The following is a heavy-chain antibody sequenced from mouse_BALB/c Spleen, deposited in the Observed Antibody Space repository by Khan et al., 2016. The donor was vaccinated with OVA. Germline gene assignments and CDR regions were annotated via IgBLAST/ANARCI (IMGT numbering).Heavy chain of an antibody. J-gene: IGHJ3*01. CDR3: ANHGSSSAWLTY. CDR1: DYTFTSYW. Sequence: QMQLEESGAELAKPGASVKMSCKASDYTFTSYWMHWVKQRPGQGLEWIGYINPSTGYTEYNQRFKDKATLTADKSSSTAYMQLSSLTSEESAVYYCANHGSSSAWLTYWGQGTLVTVSA. V-gene: IGHV1-7*01. D-gene: IGHD1-1*01. CDR2: INPSTGYT.